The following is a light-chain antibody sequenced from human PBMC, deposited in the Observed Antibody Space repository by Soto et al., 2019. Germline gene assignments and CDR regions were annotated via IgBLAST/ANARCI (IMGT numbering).Light chain of an antibody. CDR1: QSVSSSY. CDR2: GAS. J-gene: IGKJ5*01. Sequence: HSLGTVSLTPRERATLYCRASQSVSSSYLAWYQHKPGQAPRLLIYGASSRATGIPDRFSGSGSGTDFTLTICGLEPADLAVYYCRTDSTFPLITFGHGTRLEI. V-gene: IGKV3-20*01. CDR3: RTDSTFPLIT.